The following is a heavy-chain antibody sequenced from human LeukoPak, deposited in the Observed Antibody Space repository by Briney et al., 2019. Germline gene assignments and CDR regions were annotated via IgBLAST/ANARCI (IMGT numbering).Heavy chain of an antibody. CDR3: ARGRSRAAAGTMFSWFDP. V-gene: IGHV4-39*07. J-gene: IGHJ5*02. D-gene: IGHD6-13*01. Sequence: SETLSLICTVSGGSISSSSYYWGWIRQPPGKGLEWIGSIYYSGSTYYNPSLKSRVTISVDTSKNQFSLKLSSVTAADTAVYYCARGRSRAAAGTMFSWFDPWGQGTLVTVSS. CDR2: IYYSGST. CDR1: GGSISSSSYY.